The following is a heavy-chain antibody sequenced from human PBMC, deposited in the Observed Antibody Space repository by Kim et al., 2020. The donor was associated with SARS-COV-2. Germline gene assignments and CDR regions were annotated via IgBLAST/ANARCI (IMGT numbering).Heavy chain of an antibody. CDR2: IVVGSGNT. CDR1: GFTFTSSA. V-gene: IGHV1-58*01. Sequence: SVKVSCKASGFTFTSSAVQWVRQARGQRLEWIGWIVVGSGNTNYAQKFQERVTITRDMSTSTAYMELSSLRSEDTAVYYCAARRIWFGELFEDYWGQGTLVTVSS. D-gene: IGHD3-10*01. CDR3: AARRIWFGELFEDY. J-gene: IGHJ4*02.